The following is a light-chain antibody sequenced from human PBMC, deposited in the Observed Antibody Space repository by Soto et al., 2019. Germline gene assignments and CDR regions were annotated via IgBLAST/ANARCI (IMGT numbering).Light chain of an antibody. CDR3: QQYSSYWT. CDR2: KAS. CDR1: QSIRSW. V-gene: IGKV1-5*03. J-gene: IGKJ1*01. Sequence: DIQMTQSPSTLSASVVYRVTITCLASQSIRSWLAWDQQKPGKAPKLLIYKASTLKSGVPSRFSGGGSGTEFTLTISSLQPDDFATYYCQQYSSYWTFGQGTKVDI.